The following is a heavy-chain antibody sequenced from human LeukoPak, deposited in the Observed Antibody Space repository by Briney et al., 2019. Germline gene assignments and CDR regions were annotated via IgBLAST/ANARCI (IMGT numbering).Heavy chain of an antibody. CDR3: ARDSGPIVVVPAAILFSGWFDP. Sequence: PSETLSLTCTVSGGSISSYYWSWIRQPAGKGLEWIGRIYTSGSTNYNPSLKSRVTMSVDTSKNQFSLELSSVTAADTAVYYCARDSGPIVVVPAAILFSGWFDPWGQGTLVTVSS. CDR1: GGSISSYY. V-gene: IGHV4-4*07. J-gene: IGHJ5*02. D-gene: IGHD2-2*02. CDR2: IYTSGST.